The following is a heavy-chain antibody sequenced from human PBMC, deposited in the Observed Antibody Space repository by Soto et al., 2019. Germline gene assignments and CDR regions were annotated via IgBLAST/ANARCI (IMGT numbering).Heavy chain of an antibody. CDR1: GFTFSSYW. D-gene: IGHD2-15*01. J-gene: IGHJ6*02. CDR2: IKQDGSEK. Sequence: GGSLRLSCAASGFTFSSYWMSWVRQAPGKGLEWVANIKQDGSEKYYVDSVKGRFTISRDNAKNSLYLQMNSLRAEDTAVYYCARDGQYCSGGSCCPPPQTEYYYGMDVWGQGTTVTVSS. V-gene: IGHV3-7*05. CDR3: ARDGQYCSGGSCCPPPQTEYYYGMDV.